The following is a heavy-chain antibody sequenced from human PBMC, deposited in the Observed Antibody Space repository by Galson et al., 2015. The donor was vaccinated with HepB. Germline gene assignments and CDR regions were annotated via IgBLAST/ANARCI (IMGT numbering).Heavy chain of an antibody. CDR1: GYTLTELS. V-gene: IGHV1-24*01. D-gene: IGHD3-3*01. J-gene: IGHJ6*02. CDR3: ATVPAYDFWSGYV. CDR2: FDPEDGET. Sequence: SVKVSCKVSGYTLTELSMHWVRQAPGKGLEWMGGFDPEDGETIYAQKLQGRVTMTEDTSTDTAYMELSSLRSEDTAVYYCATVPAYDFWSGYVWGQGTTVTVSS.